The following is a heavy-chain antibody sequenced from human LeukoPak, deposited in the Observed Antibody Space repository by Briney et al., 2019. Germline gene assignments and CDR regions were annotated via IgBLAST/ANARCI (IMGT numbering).Heavy chain of an antibody. Sequence: GGSLRLSCAASGFTFSSYWMNWARQAPGKGLEWVASINSDGSEGYYADVVKGRFTISRDNAKNSLYLQINSLRAEDTAVYYCARSSYSSSSSVWGQGTMVTVSS. V-gene: IGHV3-7*03. D-gene: IGHD6-6*01. CDR1: GFTFSSYW. CDR2: INSDGSEG. J-gene: IGHJ3*01. CDR3: ARSSYSSSSSV.